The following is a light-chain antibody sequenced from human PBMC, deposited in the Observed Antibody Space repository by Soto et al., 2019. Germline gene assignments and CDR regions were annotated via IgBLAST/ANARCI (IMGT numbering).Light chain of an antibody. CDR1: QSVSSY. CDR3: QPRSNWPPYT. V-gene: IGKV3-11*01. CDR2: DAS. Sequence: EIVLTQSQATLSLSPGERATLSCCASQSVSSYFAWYEQKPGQAPRLLIYDASNSATGIPARFSGSGSGTDLTLTISSLEPEDFAVYYCQPRSNWPPYTFGQGTKIEIK. J-gene: IGKJ2*01.